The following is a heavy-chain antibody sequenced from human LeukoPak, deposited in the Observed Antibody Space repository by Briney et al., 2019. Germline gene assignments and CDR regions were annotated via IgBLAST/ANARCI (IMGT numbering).Heavy chain of an antibody. D-gene: IGHD4-17*01. J-gene: IGHJ4*02. V-gene: IGHV3-48*03. Sequence: HPGGSLRLSCAASGFTLSSYEMNWVRQAPGKGLEWISYISDSGSTTYYAGSVKGRFTISRDNSKNTVYLQMNSLRAEDTAVYYCAKFWDFGDYAIDYWGQGTLVTVSS. CDR3: AKFWDFGDYAIDY. CDR2: ISDSGSTT. CDR1: GFTLSSYE.